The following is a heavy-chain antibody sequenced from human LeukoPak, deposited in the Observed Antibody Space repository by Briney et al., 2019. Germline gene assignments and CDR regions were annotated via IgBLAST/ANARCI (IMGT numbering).Heavy chain of an antibody. J-gene: IGHJ4*02. CDR1: GFTFRNYG. CDR3: ARGDSSSWYFNY. Sequence: PGGSLRLSCAVSGFTFRNYGMHWVRQAPGKGLEWVAVIWYDGSNSYYADSVKGRFTISRDNSKNTLYLQMNSLRAEDTAVYYCARGDSSSWYFNYWGQGTLVTVSS. D-gene: IGHD6-13*01. V-gene: IGHV3-33*08. CDR2: IWYDGSNS.